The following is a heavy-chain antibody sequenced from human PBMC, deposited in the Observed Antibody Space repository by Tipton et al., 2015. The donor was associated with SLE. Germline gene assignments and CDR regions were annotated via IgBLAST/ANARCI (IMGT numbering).Heavy chain of an antibody. J-gene: IGHJ4*02. V-gene: IGHV5-51*01. D-gene: IGHD5-18*01. CDR1: GYSFTSYW. CDR2: IYPGDSDT. Sequence: QLVQSGAEVKKPGESLKISCKGSGYSFTSYWIGWVRQMPGKGLEWMGIIYPGDSDTRYSPSFQGQVTISADTSISTASLQWSSLKASDAAMYYCARQYSYAKGYFDYWGQGTLVTVSS. CDR3: ARQYSYAKGYFDY.